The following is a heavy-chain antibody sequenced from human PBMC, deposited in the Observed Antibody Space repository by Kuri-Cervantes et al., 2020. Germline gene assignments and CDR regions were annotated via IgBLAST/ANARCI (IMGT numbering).Heavy chain of an antibody. CDR2: ISGSGGNT. J-gene: IGHJ4*02. V-gene: IGHV3-23*01. CDR1: GFTFSSYA. Sequence: GGSLRLSCAVSGFTFSSYAMSWVRQAPGKGMEWVAAISGSGGNTYYADSVKGRSTISRDNSKNTRYLQMNSLKAQDTAVYYYAKICTMIVVDYYFDYWGQGTLVTVSS. CDR3: AKICTMIVVDYYFDY. D-gene: IGHD3-22*01.